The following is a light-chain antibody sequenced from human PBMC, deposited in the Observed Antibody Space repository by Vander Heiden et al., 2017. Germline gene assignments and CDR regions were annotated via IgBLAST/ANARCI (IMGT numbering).Light chain of an antibody. CDR2: EVS. CDR3: SSYVGSNNLV. V-gene: IGLV2-8*01. CDR1: RSDVGGENS. Sequence: QSALTQPHSASGSTGQSGTLSCAGTRSDVGGENSVSWYQQHSGKAPNVMMYEVSKRPSGVPDRFSGSKSCNTASLTVSGLQAEDEADYYCSSYVGSNNLVFGGGTKLTVL. J-gene: IGLJ2*01.